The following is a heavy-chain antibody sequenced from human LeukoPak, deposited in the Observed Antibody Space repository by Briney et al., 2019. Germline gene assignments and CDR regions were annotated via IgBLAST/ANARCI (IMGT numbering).Heavy chain of an antibody. CDR3: ARGPGSRYLDY. V-gene: IGHV4-59*01. CDR2: IYYSGST. Sequence: SETLSLTCAVYGGSFSGYYWSWIRQPPGKGLEWIGYIYYSGSTKYNPSLERRISISVDTSKNQFSLRLSSVTAADRAVYYCARGPGSRYLDYWGQGILVTVSS. CDR1: GGSFSGYY. D-gene: IGHD3-10*01. J-gene: IGHJ4*02.